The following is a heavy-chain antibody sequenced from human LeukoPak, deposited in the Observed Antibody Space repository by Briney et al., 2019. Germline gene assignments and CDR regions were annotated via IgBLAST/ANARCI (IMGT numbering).Heavy chain of an antibody. D-gene: IGHD6-19*01. Sequence: SETLSLTCTVSGDSFSSSSYYWGWIRQPPGKGLVWIGSIYYSGSSYYSLSLKSRVTMSVATSKNQFSLKLSSVTAADTAVYYCARNGYSSGWLYWYFDLWGRGTLVTVSS. CDR3: ARNGYSSGWLYWYFDL. CDR2: IYYSGSS. V-gene: IGHV4-39*01. J-gene: IGHJ2*01. CDR1: GDSFSSSSYY.